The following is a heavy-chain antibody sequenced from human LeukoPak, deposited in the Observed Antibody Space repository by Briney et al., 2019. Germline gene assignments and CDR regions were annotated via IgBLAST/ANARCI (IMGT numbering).Heavy chain of an antibody. D-gene: IGHD3-3*01. CDR2: IYYSGST. CDR1: GGSISSYY. V-gene: IGHV4-59*01. Sequence: SETLSLTCTVSGGSISSYYWSWIRQPPGKGLEWVGSIYYSGSTNYNPSLTSRGTISVDTSKNQFSLKLSSVTAADTAVYYCARAYYDFWSGYSHGYYMDVWGKGTTVTVSS. J-gene: IGHJ6*03. CDR3: ARAYYDFWSGYSHGYYMDV.